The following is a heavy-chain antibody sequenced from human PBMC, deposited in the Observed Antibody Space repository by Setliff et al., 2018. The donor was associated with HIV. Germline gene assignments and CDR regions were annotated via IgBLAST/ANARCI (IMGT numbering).Heavy chain of an antibody. V-gene: IGHV4-34*01. CDR1: GGPLSGHY. Sequence: SETLSLTCAVYGGPLSGHYWSWIRQPPGQGLEWVGYIYYNGNAYYNPSLKSRVTISVDRSKNQFSLKLSSVTAADTAVYYCARRGDFFYYAMDVWGQGTTVTVSS. J-gene: IGHJ6*02. CDR2: IYYNGNA. CDR3: ARRGDFFYYAMDV.